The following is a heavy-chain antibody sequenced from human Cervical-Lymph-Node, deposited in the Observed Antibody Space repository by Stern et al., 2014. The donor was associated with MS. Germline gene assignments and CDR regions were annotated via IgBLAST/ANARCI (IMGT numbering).Heavy chain of an antibody. CDR3: ARDLNWNDIFTNVFDI. D-gene: IGHD1-20*01. CDR2: INGKSGIT. V-gene: IGHV1-2*02. CDR1: GYTFSDHY. Sequence: QVQLLESGAEVKKPGASVKVSCKASGYTFSDHYMHWVRQAPGQGLEWMGWINGKSGITNDAQKFQGRVTMTRGASISTAYMELSSLRSDDTAVYYGARDLNWNDIFTNVFDIWGQGTMVTVPS. J-gene: IGHJ3*02.